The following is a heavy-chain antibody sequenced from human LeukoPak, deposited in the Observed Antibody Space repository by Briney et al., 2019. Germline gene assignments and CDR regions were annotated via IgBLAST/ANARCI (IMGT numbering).Heavy chain of an antibody. CDR3: ARSGHGSGSYRFDP. Sequence: GASVKVSCKASGYTFTGYYMHWVRQAPGQGLEWMGWINPNSGGTNYAQNFQGRVTMTRDTSIGTAYMELSRLTSDDSAVYYCARSGHGSGSYRFDPWGQGILVTVSS. J-gene: IGHJ5*02. V-gene: IGHV1-2*02. CDR1: GYTFTGYY. D-gene: IGHD3-10*01. CDR2: INPNSGGT.